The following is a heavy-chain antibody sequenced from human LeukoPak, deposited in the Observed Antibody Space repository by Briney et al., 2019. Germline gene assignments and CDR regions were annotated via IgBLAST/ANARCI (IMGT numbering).Heavy chain of an antibody. V-gene: IGHV3-48*01. D-gene: IGHD6-25*01. J-gene: IGHJ6*03. Sequence: GGSLRLSCAASGFTFSTYTMNWVRQPPGKGLEWVSNIGTSSSTIYYADSVKGRFTISRDNAKNSLYLQMNSLRADDTAVYYCARFAAGGSYYYYMDVWGKGTTVTVSS. CDR2: IGTSSSTI. CDR1: GFTFSTYT. CDR3: ARFAAGGSYYYYMDV.